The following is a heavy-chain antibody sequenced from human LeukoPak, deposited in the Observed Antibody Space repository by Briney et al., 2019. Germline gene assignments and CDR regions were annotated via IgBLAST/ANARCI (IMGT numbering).Heavy chain of an antibody. CDR2: IYTRGST. CDR1: GGSISSGSYY. V-gene: IGHV4-61*02. Sequence: SETLFLTCTVSGGSISSGSYYWSWIRQPAGKGLEWIGRIYTRGSTNYNPSLKSRVTISVDTSKNQFSLKLSSVTAADTAVYYCARDRWDTAMVTDYWGQGTLVTVSS. D-gene: IGHD5-18*01. CDR3: ARDRWDTAMVTDY. J-gene: IGHJ4*02.